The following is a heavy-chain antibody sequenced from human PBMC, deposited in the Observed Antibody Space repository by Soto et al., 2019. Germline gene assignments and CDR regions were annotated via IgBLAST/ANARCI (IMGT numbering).Heavy chain of an antibody. CDR3: AKVLAGTIFPEEYFDY. V-gene: IGHV3-23*01. CDR1: GFTFSSYA. Sequence: GGSLRLSCAASGFTFSSYAMSWVRQAPGKGLEWVSAISGSGGSTYYADSVKGRFTISRDNSKNTLYLQMNSLRAEDTAVYYCAKVLAGTIFPEEYFDYWGQGTLVTVSS. D-gene: IGHD6-13*01. CDR2: ISGSGGST. J-gene: IGHJ4*02.